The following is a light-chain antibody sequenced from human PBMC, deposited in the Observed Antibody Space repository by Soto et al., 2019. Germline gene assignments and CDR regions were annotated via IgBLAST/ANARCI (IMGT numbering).Light chain of an antibody. J-gene: IGKJ5*01. Sequence: IQMTQSPSSLSASVGDRVTITCRASQTISTWLAWYQHKPGKAPNLLIYDASTLMSGVPSRFSGSGSGTEFTLTISSLQPGDFATYSCQQYYSYPITFGQGTRPEIK. V-gene: IGKV1-5*01. CDR3: QQYYSYPIT. CDR1: QTISTW. CDR2: DAS.